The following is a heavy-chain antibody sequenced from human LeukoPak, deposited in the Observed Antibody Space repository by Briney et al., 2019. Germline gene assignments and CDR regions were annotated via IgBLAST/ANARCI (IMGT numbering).Heavy chain of an antibody. CDR3: AIRYYYGSGSYRTYDY. D-gene: IGHD3-10*01. CDR1: GGSISSYY. CDR2: IYTSGST. V-gene: IGHV4-4*07. Sequence: SETLSLTCTVSGGSISSYYWSWIRQPAGKGLEWIGRIYTSGSTNYNPSLKSRVTMSVDTSKNQFSLKLSSVTAADTAVYYCAIRYYYGSGSYRTYDYWGQGTLVTVSS. J-gene: IGHJ4*02.